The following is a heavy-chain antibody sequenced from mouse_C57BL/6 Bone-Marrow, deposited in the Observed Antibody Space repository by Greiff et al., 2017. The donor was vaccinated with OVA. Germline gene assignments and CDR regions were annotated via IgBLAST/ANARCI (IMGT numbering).Heavy chain of an antibody. CDR1: GYTFTSYG. J-gene: IGHJ4*01. Sequence: QVQLQQSGAELARPGASVKLSCKASGYTFTSYGISWVKQSTGQGLEWIGEIYPRSGNTYYNEKFKGKATLTADKSSSTAYMELRSLTSEDSAVYFCARGYYGRYAMDYWGQGTSVTVSS. V-gene: IGHV1-81*01. D-gene: IGHD1-1*01. CDR3: ARGYYGRYAMDY. CDR2: IYPRSGNT.